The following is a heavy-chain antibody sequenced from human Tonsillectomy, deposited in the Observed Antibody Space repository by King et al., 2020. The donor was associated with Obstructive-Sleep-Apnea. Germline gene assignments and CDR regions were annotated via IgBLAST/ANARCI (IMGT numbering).Heavy chain of an antibody. Sequence: QLVQSGAEVKKPGASVKVSCKASGYTFTNYGISWVRQAPGQGLDWMGWISAYNDNTNYAQNLQDRVTMTTDTSSSTAYMELRRLRSDDTAVYYWARDDYDSSGYYPQPSDYWGQETLVTVSS. D-gene: IGHD3-22*01. V-gene: IGHV1-18*04. CDR1: GYTFTNYG. CDR3: ARDDYDSSGYYPQPSDY. CDR2: ISAYNDNT. J-gene: IGHJ4*02.